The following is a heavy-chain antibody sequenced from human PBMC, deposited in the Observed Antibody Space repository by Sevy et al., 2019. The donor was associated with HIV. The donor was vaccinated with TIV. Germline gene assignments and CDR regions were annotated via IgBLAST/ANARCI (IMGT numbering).Heavy chain of an antibody. D-gene: IGHD6-19*01. CDR1: GFSISHYA. Sequence: GGSLRLSCAASGFSISHYAFHWVRQAPGKGLEWVALMSYDGSTRYYADSAKGRFAISKDNSKNTLYLQMNSLRIEDTAIYYCARDAGYSTGWYAGYWGQGTLVTVSS. CDR2: MSYDGSTR. CDR3: ARDAGYSTGWYAGY. V-gene: IGHV3-30*09. J-gene: IGHJ4*02.